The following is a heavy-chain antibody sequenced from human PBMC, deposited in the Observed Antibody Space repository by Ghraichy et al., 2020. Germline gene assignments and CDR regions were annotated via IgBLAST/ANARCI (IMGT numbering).Heavy chain of an antibody. Sequence: SETLSLTCAVYGGSFSGYYWTWIRQPPGKGLEWIGEVNHSGRTNYNPSLQNRLTISVDTSRKSFSLNLKSVNAADTGLYYCAGAQVGVYGYFDFWGQGTVVSVSS. V-gene: IGHV4-34*01. J-gene: IGHJ4*02. CDR3: AGAQVGVYGYFDF. CDR1: GGSFSGYY. D-gene: IGHD3-16*01. CDR2: VNHSGRT.